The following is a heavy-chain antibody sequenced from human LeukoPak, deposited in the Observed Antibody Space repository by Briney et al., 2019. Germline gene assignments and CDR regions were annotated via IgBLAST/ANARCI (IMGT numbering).Heavy chain of an antibody. J-gene: IGHJ4*02. Sequence: ASVKVSCKASGCTFNSYYMHWVRQAPGQGLEWMGIINPSGGSTSYTQKFQGRVTMTRDTSTSTVYMELSSLRSEDTAVYYCARESYGEEDNWGQGTLVTVSS. CDR1: GCTFNSYY. V-gene: IGHV1-46*02. CDR2: INPSGGST. CDR3: ARESYGEEDN. D-gene: IGHD4-17*01.